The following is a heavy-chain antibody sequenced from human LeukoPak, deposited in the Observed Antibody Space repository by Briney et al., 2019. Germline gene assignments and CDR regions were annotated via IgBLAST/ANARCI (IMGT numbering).Heavy chain of an antibody. D-gene: IGHD3-10*01. J-gene: IGHJ4*02. V-gene: IGHV3-23*01. CDR2: ISGGGGST. CDR1: VFTFSSYA. Sequence: GGSLRLSCAASVFTFSSYAMSWVRQAPGKGLEWVAAISGGGGSTYYADSVKGRFTISSDNSKNTLYLQMNSLSADDTAIFYCARHDRGSGSPYYFDYWGQGTLLTVSP. CDR3: ARHDRGSGSPYYFDY.